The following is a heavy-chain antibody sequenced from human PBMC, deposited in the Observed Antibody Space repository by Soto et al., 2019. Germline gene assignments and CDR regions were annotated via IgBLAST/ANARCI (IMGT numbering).Heavy chain of an antibody. J-gene: IGHJ4*02. V-gene: IGHV1-69*01. CDR3: ARGGSGYVWFNEF. Sequence: QEQLVQSGAEVKKSGSSVKVSCKDTGGLFSSYAVSWVRQAPGQGLEWMGGIIPVFDTVYYAQKFQGRVTITADESTNTAHRELSSLRSEDTAMYYCARGGSGYVWFNEFWGQGTLVTVSS. D-gene: IGHD3-22*01. CDR2: IIPVFDTV. CDR1: GGLFSSYA.